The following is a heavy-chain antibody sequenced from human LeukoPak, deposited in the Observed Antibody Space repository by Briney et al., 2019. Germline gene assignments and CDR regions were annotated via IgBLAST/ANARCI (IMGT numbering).Heavy chain of an antibody. CDR2: ISSSGSTI. J-gene: IGHJ4*02. CDR1: GFTFSDYY. D-gene: IGHD3-22*01. CDR3: AREAPEEYYYDSSGYYSDY. Sequence: GGSLRLSCAASGFTFSDYYMSWIRQAPGKGLEWVSYISSSGSTIYYADSVKGRFTISRDNAKNSLYLQMNSLRAEDTAVYYCAREAPEEYYYDSSGYYSDYWGQGTLVTVSS. V-gene: IGHV3-11*04.